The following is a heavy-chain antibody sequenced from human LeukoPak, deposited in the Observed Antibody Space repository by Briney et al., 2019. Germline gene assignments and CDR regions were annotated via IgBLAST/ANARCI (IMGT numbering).Heavy chain of an antibody. Sequence: PGRSLRLSCAASGFTFHDYAMHGVRQAPGKGLEWVSGISWNSGSIGYADSVKGRFTISRDNAKNSLYLQMNSLRAEDTGVYYCAKEDYWGEGTLVTVSS. V-gene: IGHV3-9*01. CDR2: ISWNSGSI. J-gene: IGHJ4*02. CDR3: AKEDY. CDR1: GFTFHDYA.